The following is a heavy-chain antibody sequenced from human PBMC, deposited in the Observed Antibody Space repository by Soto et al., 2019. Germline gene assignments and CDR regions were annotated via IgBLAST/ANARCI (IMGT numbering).Heavy chain of an antibody. V-gene: IGHV3-53*01. D-gene: IGHD3-10*01. CDR2: IYSGGST. CDR1: GFTVSSNY. Sequence: LRLSCAASGFTVSSNYMSWVRQAPGKGLEWVSVIYSGGSTYYADSVKGRFTISRDNSKNTLYLQMNSLRAEDTAVYYCARDGSPTTLYYYGMDVWGQGTTVTVSS. CDR3: ARDGSPTTLYYYGMDV. J-gene: IGHJ6*02.